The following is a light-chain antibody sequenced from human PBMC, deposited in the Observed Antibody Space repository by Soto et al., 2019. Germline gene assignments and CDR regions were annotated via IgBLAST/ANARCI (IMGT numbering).Light chain of an antibody. CDR1: QSVSSN. CDR3: QQYNNWPPLT. Sequence: EIVMTQSPATLSVSPGEGATLSCRASQSVSSNLAWYQQKPGQAPRLLIYGASTRATGIPARFSGSGSGTEFTLHISSLQSEDFGVYYRQQYNNWPPLTFGGGTKVEIK. V-gene: IGKV3-15*01. CDR2: GAS. J-gene: IGKJ4*01.